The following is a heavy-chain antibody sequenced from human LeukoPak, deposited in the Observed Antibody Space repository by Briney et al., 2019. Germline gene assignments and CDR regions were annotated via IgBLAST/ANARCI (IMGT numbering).Heavy chain of an antibody. Sequence: ASVKVSCKASGYTFTSYGISWVRQAPGQGLEWMGWISAYNGNTNYAQKLQGRVTMTTDTSTSTAYMELRSLRSDDTAVYYCARAPIPSYYYDLIPFPRRGYFDYWGQGTLVTVSS. CDR3: ARAPIPSYYYDLIPFPRRGYFDY. J-gene: IGHJ4*02. V-gene: IGHV1-18*01. CDR1: GYTFTSYG. CDR2: ISAYNGNT. D-gene: IGHD3-22*01.